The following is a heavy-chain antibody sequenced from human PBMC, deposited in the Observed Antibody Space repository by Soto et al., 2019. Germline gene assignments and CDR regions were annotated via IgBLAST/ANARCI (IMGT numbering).Heavy chain of an antibody. J-gene: IGHJ4*02. V-gene: IGHV4-59*11. Sequence: SATLSLTCHVTGDSIKTHYWSWLRQAPGKGLEWIGYIYYSGSTLYNPSLKRRVTISADTAKNQFSLRLTSLTAADTAVYYCASGWMAAFDNWGQGTLVTVSS. CDR3: ASGWMAAFDN. CDR2: IYYSGST. D-gene: IGHD2-2*03. CDR1: GDSIKTHY.